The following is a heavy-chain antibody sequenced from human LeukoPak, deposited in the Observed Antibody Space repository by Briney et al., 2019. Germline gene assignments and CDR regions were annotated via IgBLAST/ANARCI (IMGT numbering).Heavy chain of an antibody. CDR2: FYYIGGT. V-gene: IGHV4-39*01. CDR1: RGSISSSSYY. CDR3: ARILTTFDS. J-gene: IGHJ4*02. Sequence: SETLSLTCTVSRGSISSSSYYWGWIRQPPGKRLAWIGSFYYIGGTYYNPSLEGRVSISADSSKNQFSLKLTSVTAADTALYYCARILTTFDSWGQGTLVTVYS. D-gene: IGHD4-11*01.